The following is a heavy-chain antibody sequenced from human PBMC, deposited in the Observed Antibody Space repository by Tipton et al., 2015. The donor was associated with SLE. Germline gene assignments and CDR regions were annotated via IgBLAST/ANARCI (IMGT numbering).Heavy chain of an antibody. V-gene: IGHV4-59*01. J-gene: IGHJ3*02. CDR3: ARNSPSFRQGIVDTFDI. CDR1: GGSINSYY. CDR2: VFYSGST. D-gene: IGHD2-2*01. Sequence: GLVKPSETLSLTCTVSGGSINSYYWSWIRQPPGKGLEWIGFVFYSGSTNYNPSLKSRVAMSLDMSKNQFSLQLTSVTAADTAVYFCARNSPSFRQGIVDTFDIWGQGTTVTVSS.